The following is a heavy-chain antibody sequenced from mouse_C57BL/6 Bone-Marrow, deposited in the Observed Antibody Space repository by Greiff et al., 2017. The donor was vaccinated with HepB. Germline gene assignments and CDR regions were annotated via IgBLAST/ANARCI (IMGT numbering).Heavy chain of an antibody. J-gene: IGHJ3*01. D-gene: IGHD4-1*01. CDR3: ARGVTGSFAY. Sequence: VQLQQSGAELVKHGASVKLSFPSCGFNIKDSHLHWVKHITEQGLEWIGRIDPEDGETKYAPKFQGKATITADTSSNTAYLQLSSLTSEDTAVYYCARGVTGSFAYWGQGTLVTVSA. CDR2: IDPEDGET. V-gene: IGHV14-2*01. CDR1: GFNIKDSH.